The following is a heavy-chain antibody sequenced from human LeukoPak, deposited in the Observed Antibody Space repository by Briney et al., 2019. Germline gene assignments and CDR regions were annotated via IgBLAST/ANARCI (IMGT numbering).Heavy chain of an antibody. D-gene: IGHD6-19*01. J-gene: IGHJ4*02. Sequence: ASVKVSCKASGYTFTSYGISWVRRAPGQGLEWMGWISAYNGNTNYAQKLQGRVTMTTDTSTSTAYMELRSLRSDDTAVYYCARDGAFIAVAATGYWGQGTLVTVSS. CDR3: ARDGAFIAVAATGY. CDR1: GYTFTSYG. CDR2: ISAYNGNT. V-gene: IGHV1-18*01.